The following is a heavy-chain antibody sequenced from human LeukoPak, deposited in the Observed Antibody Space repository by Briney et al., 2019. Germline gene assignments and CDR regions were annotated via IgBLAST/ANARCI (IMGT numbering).Heavy chain of an antibody. Sequence: ASVKVSCKASGYTFTGYYMHWVRQAPGQGLEWMGWINPNSGGTNYAQKFQGRVTMTRDTSISTAYMELSRLRSDDTAVYYCARRYSGYDQTKEIDYWGQGTLVTVSS. D-gene: IGHD5-12*01. CDR1: GYTFTGYY. V-gene: IGHV1-2*02. J-gene: IGHJ4*02. CDR2: INPNSGGT. CDR3: ARRYSGYDQTKEIDY.